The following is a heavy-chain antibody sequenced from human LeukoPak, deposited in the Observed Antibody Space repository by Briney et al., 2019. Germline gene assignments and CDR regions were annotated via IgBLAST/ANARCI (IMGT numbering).Heavy chain of an antibody. CDR3: TREGSGWYTDF. CDR2: IRSKVNGYAT. Sequence: TGGSLRLSCAASGFTFSGSAMHWVRQASGKGLEWVGRIRSKVNGYATVYAASVRGRFTISRDDSKNTAYLQMNSLKTEDTAMYYCTREGSGWYTDFWGQGTLVTVSS. J-gene: IGHJ4*02. CDR1: GFTFSGSA. D-gene: IGHD6-19*01. V-gene: IGHV3-73*01.